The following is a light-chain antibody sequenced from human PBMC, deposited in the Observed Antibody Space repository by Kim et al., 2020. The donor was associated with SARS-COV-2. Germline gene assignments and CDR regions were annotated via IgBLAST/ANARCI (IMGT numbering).Light chain of an antibody. CDR3: QQYGSSPRT. V-gene: IGKV3-20*01. Sequence: SPGERATLSCRASQSVSSSYLAWYRQRPGQAPRLLIYAASSRATGIPDRFSGSGSGTDFTLTISRLEPEDFAVYYCQQYGSSPRTFGQGTKVDIK. CDR1: QSVSSSY. J-gene: IGKJ1*01. CDR2: AAS.